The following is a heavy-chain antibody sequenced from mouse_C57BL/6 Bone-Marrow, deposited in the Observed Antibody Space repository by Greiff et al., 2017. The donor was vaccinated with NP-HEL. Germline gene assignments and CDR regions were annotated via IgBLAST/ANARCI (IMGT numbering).Heavy chain of an antibody. J-gene: IGHJ2*01. Sequence: VQLQQSGAELARPGASVKLSCKASGYTFTSYGISWVKQRPGQGLEWIGEIYPRSGNTYYNEKFKGKATLTANKSSSTAYMELRSLTSEDAAVYFCARRWDGYWGQGTTLTVSS. CDR2: IYPRSGNT. V-gene: IGHV1-81*01. D-gene: IGHD4-1*01. CDR3: ARRWDGY. CDR1: GYTFTSYG.